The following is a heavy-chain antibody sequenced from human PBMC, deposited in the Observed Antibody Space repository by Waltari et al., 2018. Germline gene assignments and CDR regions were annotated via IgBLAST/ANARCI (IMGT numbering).Heavy chain of an antibody. CDR3: ARVNSNYVNWFDP. J-gene: IGHJ5*02. Sequence: EEQSVDSGGGVVLPGGSLRLSCAASGFPFARYAMAWVRQAPGKGLEWVAGINWDGSSTGYADSVKGRFTISRDNAKNSLHLHVNSLTAEDTAFYYCARVNSNYVNWFDPWGQGTLVIVSS. D-gene: IGHD4-4*01. V-gene: IGHV3-20*04. CDR1: GFPFARYA. CDR2: INWDGSST.